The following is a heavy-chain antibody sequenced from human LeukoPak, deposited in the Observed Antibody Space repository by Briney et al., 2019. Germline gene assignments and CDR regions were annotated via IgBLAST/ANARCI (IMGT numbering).Heavy chain of an antibody. CDR2: ISYTGNT. Sequence: PSETLSLTCSVSGGSISGYCWTWLRQPPGKGLEWIGHISYTGNTKYNPSLKSRATISVDTSKNQLSLNLSSVTAADTALYYCARDTGNYGGDWFDPWGQGTLVTVSS. D-gene: IGHD1-7*01. V-gene: IGHV4-59*01. J-gene: IGHJ5*02. CDR1: GGSISGYC. CDR3: ARDTGNYGGDWFDP.